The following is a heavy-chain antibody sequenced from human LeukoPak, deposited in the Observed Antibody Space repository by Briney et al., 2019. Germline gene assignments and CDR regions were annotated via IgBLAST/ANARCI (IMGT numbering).Heavy chain of an antibody. D-gene: IGHD4-23*01. CDR1: GGSISSGGYY. Sequence: SETLSLTCTVSGGSISSGGYYWSWIRQHPGKGLEWIGYIYYSGSTYYNPSLKSRVTISVDTSKNQFSLKLSSVTAADTAVYYCARDPEGEATVGYWGQGTLVTVSS. CDR3: ARDPEGEATVGY. J-gene: IGHJ4*02. V-gene: IGHV4-31*03. CDR2: IYYSGST.